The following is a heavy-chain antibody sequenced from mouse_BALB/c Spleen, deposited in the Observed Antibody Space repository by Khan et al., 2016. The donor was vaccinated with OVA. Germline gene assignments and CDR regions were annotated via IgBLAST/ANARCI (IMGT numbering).Heavy chain of an antibody. CDR2: IDPENGNT. CDR1: GFNINDYY. V-gene: IGHV14-1*02. Sequence: VQLQQSGAELVRPGALVKMSCKASGFNINDYYIHWVKQRPEQGLEWIGWIDPENGNTIYDPKFQGKASITADTSSNTANLQLSSLASEDTAVYYCARSGYSAWFAYWGQGTLVTVSA. CDR3: ARSGYSAWFAY. J-gene: IGHJ3*01.